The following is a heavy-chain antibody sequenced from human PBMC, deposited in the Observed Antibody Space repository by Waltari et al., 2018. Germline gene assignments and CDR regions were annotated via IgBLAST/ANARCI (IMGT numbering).Heavy chain of an antibody. Sequence: EVQLVQSGGGLVKAGGSLTLPGTGSGFNFSPYSMNWVRQAPGRGLEWVSSISRSSADAHYKDSVKGRFTISRDTARNSLHLQMNSLRVEDTAIYYCASSKYFDFWIGYDVLDIWGQGTTVAVS. V-gene: IGHV3-21*01. CDR1: GFNFSPYS. J-gene: IGHJ3*02. CDR3: ASSKYFDFWIGYDVLDI. CDR2: ISRSSADA. D-gene: IGHD3-3*01.